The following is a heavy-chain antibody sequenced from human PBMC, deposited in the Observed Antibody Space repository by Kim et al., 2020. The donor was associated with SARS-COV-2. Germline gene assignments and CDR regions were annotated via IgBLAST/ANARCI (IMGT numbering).Heavy chain of an antibody. Sequence: GGSLRLSCAASGFTFDDYTMHWVRQAPGKGLEWVSLISWDGGSTYYADSVKGRFTISRDNSKNSLYLQMNSLRTEDTALYYCAKDGSGPPPGYYGMDVWGQGTTVTVSS. CDR1: GFTFDDYT. J-gene: IGHJ6*02. CDR3: AKDGSGPPPGYYGMDV. D-gene: IGHD3-3*01. V-gene: IGHV3-43*01. CDR2: ISWDGGST.